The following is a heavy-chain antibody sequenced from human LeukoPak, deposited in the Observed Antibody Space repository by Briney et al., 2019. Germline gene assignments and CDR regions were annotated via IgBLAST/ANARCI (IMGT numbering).Heavy chain of an antibody. Sequence: GGSLRLSCAASGFTFSSYIMNWVRQAPGKGLEWVSSISSRSTYIYYADSLKGRFTISRDNAKNSLYLQMNSLRAEDTAVYYCAARDSYGSGSYPIDYWGQGTLVTVSS. CDR2: ISSRSTYI. D-gene: IGHD3-10*01. V-gene: IGHV3-21*01. CDR1: GFTFSSYI. CDR3: AARDSYGSGSYPIDY. J-gene: IGHJ4*02.